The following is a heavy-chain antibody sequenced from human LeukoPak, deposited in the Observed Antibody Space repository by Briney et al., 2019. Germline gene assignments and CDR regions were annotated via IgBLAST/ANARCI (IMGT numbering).Heavy chain of an antibody. CDR1: GFTFSGSA. CDR2: IRSKANSYAT. CDR3: TRGAFDI. J-gene: IGHJ3*02. Sequence: GGSLRLSCAASGFTFSGSAMHWVRQASGKGLDWVGRIRSKANSYATAYAASVKGRFAISRDDSKNTAYLQMNSLKTEDTAVYYCTRGAFDIWGQGTMVTVSS. V-gene: IGHV3-73*01.